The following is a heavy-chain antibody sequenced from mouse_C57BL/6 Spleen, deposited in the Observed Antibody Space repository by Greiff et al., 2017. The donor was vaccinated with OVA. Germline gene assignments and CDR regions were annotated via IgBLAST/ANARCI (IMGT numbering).Heavy chain of an antibody. CDR1: GFTFSSYA. CDR3: ARDHLLRSAMDY. J-gene: IGHJ4*01. V-gene: IGHV5-4*01. D-gene: IGHD1-1*01. Sequence: EVKLMESGGGLVKPGGSLKLSCAASGFTFSSYAMSLVRHTPEKRLAWVATISDGGSYTSSPAHVTVRFTLSRDNAKNNLYLQMSHRKSEDTAMYDCARDHLLRSAMDYWGQGTSVTVAS. CDR2: ISDGGSYT.